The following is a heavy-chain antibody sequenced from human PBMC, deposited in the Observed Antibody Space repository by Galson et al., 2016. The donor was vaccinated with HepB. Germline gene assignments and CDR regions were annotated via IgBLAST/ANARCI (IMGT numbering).Heavy chain of an antibody. CDR1: GFTFSSYW. D-gene: IGHD4-23*01. Sequence: SLRLSCAASGFTFSSYWMTWVRQAPGKGLEWVAHIKHDGSQKTYVDSVKGRFTISRDNAKNSLFLQLNSLRPEDTAVYFCVRNSAAVGHWGQGTLVTVSS. CDR2: IKHDGSQK. CDR3: VRNSAAVGH. J-gene: IGHJ4*02. V-gene: IGHV3-7*02.